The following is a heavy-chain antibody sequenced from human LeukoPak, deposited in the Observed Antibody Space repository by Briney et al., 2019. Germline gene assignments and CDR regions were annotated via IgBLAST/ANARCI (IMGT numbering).Heavy chain of an antibody. CDR1: GGSFRSYY. CDR2: IYYGGGH. Sequence: SETLSLTCTVSGGSFRSYYWSWIRQTPGKGLEWIGYIYYGGGHLYYPLLNRRVTISVGPSKNQFPLKQSSVTAAVTDVYYCARHRWEGYNSSGDYRKYYFDLWGRGTLVTVSS. J-gene: IGHJ2*01. D-gene: IGHD3-22*01. V-gene: IGHV4-59*08. CDR3: ARHRWEGYNSSGDYRKYYFDL.